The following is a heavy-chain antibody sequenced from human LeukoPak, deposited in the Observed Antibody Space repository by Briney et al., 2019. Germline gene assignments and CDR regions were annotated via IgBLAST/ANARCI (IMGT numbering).Heavy chain of an antibody. CDR1: GFTFSTYS. J-gene: IGHJ5*02. CDR2: ISSSSSTI. Sequence: PGGSLRLSCAASGFTFSTYSMNWVRQAPGKGLEWVSYISSSSSTIYYADSVKGRFTISRDNAKNSLYLQMNSLRDEDTAVYCCARDRAYCGGDCYLGAWFDPWGQGTLVTVSS. CDR3: ARDRAYCGGDCYLGAWFDP. V-gene: IGHV3-48*02. D-gene: IGHD2-21*02.